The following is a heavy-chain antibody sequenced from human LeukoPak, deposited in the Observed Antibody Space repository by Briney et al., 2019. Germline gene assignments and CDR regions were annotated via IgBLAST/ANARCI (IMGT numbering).Heavy chain of an antibody. Sequence: GRSLRLSCAASGFTFSSYAMHWVRQAPGKGLEWVAVISYDGSNKNYADSVKGRFTISRDNSKNTLYLQMNSLRAEDTAVYYCASGRAKAAFDIWGQGTMVTVSS. J-gene: IGHJ3*02. V-gene: IGHV3-30*01. CDR2: ISYDGSNK. D-gene: IGHD1-26*01. CDR1: GFTFSSYA. CDR3: ASGRAKAAFDI.